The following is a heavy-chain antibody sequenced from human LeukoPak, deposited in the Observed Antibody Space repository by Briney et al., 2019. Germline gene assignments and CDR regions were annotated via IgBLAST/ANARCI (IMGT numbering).Heavy chain of an antibody. V-gene: IGHV3-66*01. CDR1: GFTVSSNY. J-gene: IGHJ4*02. D-gene: IGHD2-21*02. CDR3: AKNVEIVVVTASDY. Sequence: GGSLRLSCAASGFTVSSNYMSWVRQAPGKGLEWVSVIYSGGSTYYADSVKGRFTISRDNSKNTLYLQMNSLRAEDTAVYYCAKNVEIVVVTASDYWGQGTLVTVSS. CDR2: IYSGGST.